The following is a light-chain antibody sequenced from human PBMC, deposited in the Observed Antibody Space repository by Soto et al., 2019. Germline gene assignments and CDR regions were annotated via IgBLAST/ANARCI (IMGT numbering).Light chain of an antibody. V-gene: IGLV2-14*01. CDR1: SSDIGGYNY. CDR3: SSYATSSPYV. CDR2: DVT. J-gene: IGLJ1*01. Sequence: QSALTQPASVSGSPGQSITISCTGTSSDIGGYNYVSWYQQHPGKVPKLMIYDVTNRPSGVSNRFSGSKSGDTASLTISDLQAEDEADYYCSSYATSSPYVFGTGTTLTVL.